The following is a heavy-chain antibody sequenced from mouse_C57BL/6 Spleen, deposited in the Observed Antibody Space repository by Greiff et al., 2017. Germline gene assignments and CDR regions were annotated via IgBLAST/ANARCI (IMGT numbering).Heavy chain of an antibody. Sequence: VQLQQSGPELVKPGASVKMSCKASGYTFTDYNMHWVKQSHGKSLEWIGYINPNNGGTSYNQKFKGKATLTVNKSSSTAYMELRSLTSEDSAVYYCARYYGSSYVGYAMDYWGQGTSVTVSS. CDR2: INPNNGGT. D-gene: IGHD1-1*01. V-gene: IGHV1-22*01. CDR1: GYTFTDYN. CDR3: ARYYGSSYVGYAMDY. J-gene: IGHJ4*01.